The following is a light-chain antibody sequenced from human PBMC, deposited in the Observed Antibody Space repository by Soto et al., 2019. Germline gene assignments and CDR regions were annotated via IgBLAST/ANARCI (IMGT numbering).Light chain of an antibody. CDR2: DVS. V-gene: IGLV2-14*01. J-gene: IGLJ2*01. CDR1: SSDDGGYNY. Sequence: QSALTQHDSVSGSPGQSIPIACTGTSSDDGGYNYVSWYQQHPGKAPKLMIYDVSNPPSGVSNRFSGSKSGNTASLTISGLQAEDEADYYCSSYTSSSAPVVFGGGTKLTVL. CDR3: SSYTSSSAPVV.